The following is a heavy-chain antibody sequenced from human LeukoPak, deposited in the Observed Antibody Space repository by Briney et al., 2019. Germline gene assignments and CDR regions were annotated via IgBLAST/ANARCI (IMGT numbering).Heavy chain of an antibody. Sequence: PGGSLRLSCAASGFTVSSSYMSWVRQASGKGLEWVSVIYSGGSTYYADSVKGRFTISRDNSKNTLYLQMNNLRAEDTAVYYCASGSGSYRTPYYYMDVWGKGTTVTVSS. CDR1: GFTVSSSY. J-gene: IGHJ6*03. D-gene: IGHD3-10*01. CDR2: IYSGGST. V-gene: IGHV3-53*01. CDR3: ASGSGSYRTPYYYMDV.